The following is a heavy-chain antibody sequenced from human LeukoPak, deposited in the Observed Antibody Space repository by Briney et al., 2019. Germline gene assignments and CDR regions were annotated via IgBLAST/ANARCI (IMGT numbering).Heavy chain of an antibody. Sequence: PGGSLRLSCAASGFIFSSYSMNWVRQAPGQGLEWGSSISSSSSYIYYADSVKGRFTISRDNAKNSLYLQMNSLRAEDSAVYYCAREGDSSRWYYFDYWGQGSLVTLSS. V-gene: IGHV3-21*01. CDR1: GFIFSSYS. CDR3: AREGDSSRWYYFDY. D-gene: IGHD6-19*01. J-gene: IGHJ4*02. CDR2: ISSSSSYI.